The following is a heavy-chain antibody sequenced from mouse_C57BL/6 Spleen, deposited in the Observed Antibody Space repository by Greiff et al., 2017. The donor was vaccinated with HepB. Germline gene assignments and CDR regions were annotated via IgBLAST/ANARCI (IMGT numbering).Heavy chain of an antibody. CDR1: GYTFTSYW. D-gene: IGHD2-3*01. V-gene: IGHV1-50*01. J-gene: IGHJ3*01. Sequence: QVQLKQPGAELVKPGASVKLSCKASGYTFTSYWMQWVKQRPGQGLEWIGEIDPSDSYTNYNQKFKGKATLTVDTSSSTAYMQLSSLTSEDSAVYYCARNGYSLAYWGQGTLVTVSA. CDR3: ARNGYSLAY. CDR2: IDPSDSYT.